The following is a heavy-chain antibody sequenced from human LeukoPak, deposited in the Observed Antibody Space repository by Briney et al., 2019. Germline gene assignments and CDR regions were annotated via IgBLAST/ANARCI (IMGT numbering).Heavy chain of an antibody. Sequence: SETLSLTCAVSGGSISSSNWWSWVRQPPGKGLEWIGEIYHSGSTNYNPSLKSRVTISVDKSKNQFSLKLSSVTAADTAVYYCARHYYYDSSGYYYYFDYWGQGTLVTVSS. V-gene: IGHV4-4*02. CDR1: GGSISSSNW. CDR2: IYHSGST. CDR3: ARHYYYDSSGYYYYFDY. D-gene: IGHD3-22*01. J-gene: IGHJ4*02.